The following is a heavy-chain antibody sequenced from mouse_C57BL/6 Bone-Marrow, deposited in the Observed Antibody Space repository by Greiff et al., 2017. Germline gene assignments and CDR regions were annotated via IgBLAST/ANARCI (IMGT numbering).Heavy chain of an antibody. CDR1: GYTFTSYW. CDR3: ARGRQLNDYSMDY. CDR2: IDPSDSET. D-gene: IGHD3-2*02. J-gene: IGHJ4*01. Sequence: QVQLKQPGAELVRPGSSVKLSCKASGYTFTSYWMHWVKQRPIQGLEWIGNIDPSDSETHYNQKFKDKATLTVDKSSSTAYMQLSRLTSEDSAVYYCARGRQLNDYSMDYWGQGTSVTVSS. V-gene: IGHV1-52*01.